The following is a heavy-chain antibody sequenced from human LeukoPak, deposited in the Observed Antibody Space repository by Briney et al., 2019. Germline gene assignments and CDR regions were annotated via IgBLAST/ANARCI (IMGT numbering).Heavy chain of an antibody. J-gene: IGHJ4*02. Sequence: PGGSLRLSCAASGFTLITYAMSWVRQAPGTGLEWVSGISNSGGNTYYADSVKGRFTISRDNSKNTLYLQMNSLRAEDTAVYYCAKEVHSSGYYSDYWGQGTLVTVSS. V-gene: IGHV3-23*01. D-gene: IGHD3-22*01. CDR3: AKEVHSSGYYSDY. CDR1: GFTLITYA. CDR2: ISNSGGNT.